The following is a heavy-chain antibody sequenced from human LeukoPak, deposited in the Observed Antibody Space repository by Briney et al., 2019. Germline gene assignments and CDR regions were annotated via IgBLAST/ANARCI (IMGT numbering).Heavy chain of an antibody. CDR3: ARRPDGFDI. CDR2: INHSGTS. V-gene: IGHV4-34*01. CDR1: GGSFSGYQ. Sequence: SETLSLTCAVYGGSFSGYQWSWVRQPPGKGLEWIGEINHSGTSKYNSSLKSRVTISLDTSKNQFSLKLNSVTAADTAVYYCARRPDGFDIWGQGTMVTVSS. J-gene: IGHJ3*02.